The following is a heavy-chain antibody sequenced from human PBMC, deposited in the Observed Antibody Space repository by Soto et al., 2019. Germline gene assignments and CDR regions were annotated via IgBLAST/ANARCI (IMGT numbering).Heavy chain of an antibody. D-gene: IGHD5-12*01. V-gene: IGHV4-59*08. CDR1: GGSISSYY. J-gene: IGHJ5*02. Sequence: QVQLQESGPVLVKPSETLSLTCTVSGGSISSYYWSWIRQPPGKGLEWIGYIYYSGSTNYNPSLKSRVTISVDTSKNQFSLKLSSVTAADTAVYYCARRSGYAGVRWFDPWGQGTLVTVSS. CDR3: ARRSGYAGVRWFDP. CDR2: IYYSGST.